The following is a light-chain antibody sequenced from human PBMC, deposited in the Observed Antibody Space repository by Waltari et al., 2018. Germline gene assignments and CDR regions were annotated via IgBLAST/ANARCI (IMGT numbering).Light chain of an antibody. J-gene: IGLJ2*01. CDR2: YSN. CDR3: ATWDNSLSSLL. CDR1: SSNIGSNS. Sequence: QSVLTQPPSASGAPGQSVTISCSGSSSNIGSNSLYWYQQLPGTAPKLLIYYSNRRPSGVPYRFSGSKSGTSASLAITGLRSEDEADYFCATWDNSLSSLLFGGGTRLTVL. V-gene: IGLV1-47*02.